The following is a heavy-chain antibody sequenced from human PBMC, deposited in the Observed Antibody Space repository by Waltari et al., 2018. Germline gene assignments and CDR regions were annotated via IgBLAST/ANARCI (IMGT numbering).Heavy chain of an antibody. D-gene: IGHD4-17*01. CDR1: GGPISSYY. CDR2: IYYSGST. V-gene: IGHV4-59*01. J-gene: IGHJ4*02. CDR3: ASSPGAYGDYFDY. Sequence: QLQLQESGPGLVKPSETLSLTCTVPGGPISSYYWSWIRQPPGKGLEWIGYIYYSGSTNYNPSLKSRVTISVDTSKNQFSLKLSSVTAADTAVYYCASSPGAYGDYFDYWGQGTLVTVSS.